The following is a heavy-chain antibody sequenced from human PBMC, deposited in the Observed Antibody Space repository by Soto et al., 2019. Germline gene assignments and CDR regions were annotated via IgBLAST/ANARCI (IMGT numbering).Heavy chain of an antibody. CDR3: ATVGLIAAAGTYYYGMDV. D-gene: IGHD6-13*01. CDR2: TYYRSKWYN. J-gene: IGHJ6*02. CDR1: GDSVSSNSAA. Sequence: PSQTLSLTCAISGDSVSSNSAAWNWIRQSPSRGLEWLGRTYYRSKWYNDYAVSVKSRITINPDTSKNQFSLQLNSVTPEDTAVYYCATVGLIAAAGTYYYGMDVWGQGTTVTVSS. V-gene: IGHV6-1*01.